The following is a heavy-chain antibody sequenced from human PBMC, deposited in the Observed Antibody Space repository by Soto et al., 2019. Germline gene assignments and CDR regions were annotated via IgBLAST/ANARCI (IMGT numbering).Heavy chain of an antibody. CDR1: GFTFSSYA. Sequence: GGSLRLSCAASGFTFSSYAMSWVRQAPGKGLEWVSAISGSGGSTYYADSVKGRFTISRDNSKNTLYLQMNSLRAEDTAVYYCAKALGYCSGGSCYSGGNLYYYGMDVWGQGTTVTVSS. J-gene: IGHJ6*02. CDR3: AKALGYCSGGSCYSGGNLYYYGMDV. CDR2: ISGSGGST. V-gene: IGHV3-23*01. D-gene: IGHD2-15*01.